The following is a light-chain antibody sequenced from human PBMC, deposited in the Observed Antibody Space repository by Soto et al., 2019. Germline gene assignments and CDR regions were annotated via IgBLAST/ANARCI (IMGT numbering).Light chain of an antibody. CDR2: AAS. CDR3: QQSYSTPLT. CDR1: QSISSD. J-gene: IGKJ4*01. Sequence: DIQMTQSPASLSASVGDRVTITCRASQSISSDLNWYQQKPGKDPKLMIYAASSLKSGVPSRFSGSGSGTEFTLTISSLQPVDFATYYCQQSYSTPLTCGGGTKVEIK. V-gene: IGKV1-39*01.